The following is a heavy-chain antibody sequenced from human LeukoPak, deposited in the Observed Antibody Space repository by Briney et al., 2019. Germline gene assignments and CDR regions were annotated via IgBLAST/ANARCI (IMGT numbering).Heavy chain of an antibody. CDR2: ISYDGSNK. V-gene: IGHV3-30*04. J-gene: IGHJ4*02. D-gene: IGHD3-22*01. Sequence: PGRSLRLSCAASGFTFSSYAMHWVRQAPGKGLEWMAVISYDGSNKYYADSVKGRFTISRDNSKNTLYLQMNSLRAEDTAVYYCARERGHYYDSSGYLNWGQGTLVTVSS. CDR3: ARERGHYYDSSGYLN. CDR1: GFTFSSYA.